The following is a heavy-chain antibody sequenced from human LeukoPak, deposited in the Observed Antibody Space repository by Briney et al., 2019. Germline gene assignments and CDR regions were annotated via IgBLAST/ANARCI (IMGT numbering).Heavy chain of an antibody. CDR3: ARVADSSSWYVGWFDP. J-gene: IGHJ5*02. CDR1: GGSISSYY. V-gene: IGHV4-59*01. D-gene: IGHD6-13*01. Sequence: PSETLSLTCTVSGGSISSYYWSWIRQPPGKGLEWIGYIYYSGSANYNPSLKSRVTISVDTSKNQFSLKLTSVTAADAAVYYCARVADSSSWYVGWFDPWGQGTLVTVSS. CDR2: IYYSGSA.